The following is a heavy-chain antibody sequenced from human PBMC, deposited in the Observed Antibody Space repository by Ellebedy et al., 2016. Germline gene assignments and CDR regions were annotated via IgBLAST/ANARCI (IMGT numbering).Heavy chain of an antibody. Sequence: SETLSLXCTVSGFSIRSNRFYWSWIRQSPGKGLEWIGFVLYSGTTRYNPSLSRRVSISTDASRNRLSLRLGSVSAADAAVYYCARLQFGWYGEETYYFYGLDVWGPGTTVAVSS. CDR3: ARLQFGWYGEETYYFYGLDV. J-gene: IGHJ6*02. CDR2: VLYSGTT. V-gene: IGHV4-30-4*01. CDR1: GFSIRSNRFY. D-gene: IGHD3-10*01.